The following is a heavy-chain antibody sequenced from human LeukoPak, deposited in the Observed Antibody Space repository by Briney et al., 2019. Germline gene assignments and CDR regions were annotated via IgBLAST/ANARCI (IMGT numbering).Heavy chain of an antibody. J-gene: IGHJ6*02. CDR1: GYTFTSYG. V-gene: IGHV1-18*01. CDR2: ISAYNGNT. CDR3: ARVHCSGGSCYSHFYYYGMDV. D-gene: IGHD2-15*01. Sequence: ASVKVSCKASGYTFTSYGISWVRQAPGQGLEWMGWISAYNGNTNYAQKLQGTVTMTTDTSTSTAYMELRSLRSDDTAVYYCARVHCSGGSCYSHFYYYGMDVWGQGTTVTVSS.